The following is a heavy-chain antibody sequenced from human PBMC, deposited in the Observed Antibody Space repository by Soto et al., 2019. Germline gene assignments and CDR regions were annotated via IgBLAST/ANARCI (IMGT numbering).Heavy chain of an antibody. CDR2: ISAYNGNT. D-gene: IGHD5-12*01. V-gene: IGHV1-18*01. J-gene: IGHJ4*02. Sequence: QVQLVQSGAEVKKPGASVKVSCKASGYTFTSYGVTWVRQAPGQGLEWMGWISAYNGNTNYAQHLQGRVTMTTDTSTNTAYIELRSLRSDDTAVYYFAAGSGYDFYFDYWGQGTLVTVSS. CDR1: GYTFTSYG. CDR3: AAGSGYDFYFDY.